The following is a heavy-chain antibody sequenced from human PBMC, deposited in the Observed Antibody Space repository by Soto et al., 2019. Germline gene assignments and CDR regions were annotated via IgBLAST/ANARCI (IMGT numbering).Heavy chain of an antibody. CDR1: GFTFSSYA. Sequence: GGSLRLSCAASGFTFSSYAMSWVRQAPGKVLEWVSAISGSGGSPYYADSVKGRFTISRDNSKNTLYLQMGSLRAEDMAVYYCARAPVAVAGTPYFDLWGRGTLVTVSS. CDR3: ARAPVAVAGTPYFDL. V-gene: IGHV3-23*01. J-gene: IGHJ2*01. D-gene: IGHD6-19*01. CDR2: ISGSGGSP.